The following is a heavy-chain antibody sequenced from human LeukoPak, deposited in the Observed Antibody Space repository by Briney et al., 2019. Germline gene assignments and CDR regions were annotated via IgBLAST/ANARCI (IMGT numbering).Heavy chain of an antibody. J-gene: IGHJ5*02. Sequence: SETLSLTCSVYGGSFSDSYWIWIRQSPEMGLQWIGEISHSGGTNYHPSLKSRLTMSVDTSKNQFSLKPTSVTAADSAVYYCARDAYSFGRGFDPWGQGTLVTVSS. CDR1: GGSFSDSY. V-gene: IGHV4-34*01. D-gene: IGHD3-3*01. CDR2: ISHSGGT. CDR3: ARDAYSFGRGFDP.